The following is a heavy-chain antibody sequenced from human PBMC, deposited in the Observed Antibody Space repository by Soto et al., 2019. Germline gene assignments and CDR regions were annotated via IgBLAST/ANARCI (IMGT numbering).Heavy chain of an antibody. J-gene: IGHJ3*02. D-gene: IGHD3-3*01. CDR1: GGSISSGDYY. Sequence: SETLSLTCTVSGGSISSGDYYWSRIRQPPGKGLEWIGYIYYSGSTYYNPSLKSRVTISVDTSKNQFSLKLSSVTAADTAVYYCASSPYDFWSGYSPQSAFDIWGQGTMVTVSS. CDR3: ASSPYDFWSGYSPQSAFDI. CDR2: IYYSGST. V-gene: IGHV4-30-4*01.